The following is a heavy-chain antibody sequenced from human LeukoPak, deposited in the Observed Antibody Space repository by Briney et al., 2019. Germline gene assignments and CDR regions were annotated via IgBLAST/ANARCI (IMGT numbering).Heavy chain of an antibody. D-gene: IGHD3-16*01. CDR1: GFTLSIYW. V-gene: IGHV3-7*01. Sequence: GGSLRLSCAASGFTLSIYWMTWVRQAPGKGREWVANMRHRESEKYYVDSVKGRFTISRDNAKNSLYLQMSSLRADDTAVYYCARVLGAYSSVYGPDFDYWGQGTLVTVSS. J-gene: IGHJ4*02. CDR3: ARVLGAYSSVYGPDFDY. CDR2: MRHRESEK.